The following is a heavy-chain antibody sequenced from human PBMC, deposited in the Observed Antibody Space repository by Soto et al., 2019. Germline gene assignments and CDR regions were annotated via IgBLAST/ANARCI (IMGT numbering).Heavy chain of an antibody. J-gene: IGHJ6*02. Sequence: QVQLVESGGGVVQPGRSQRLSCAASGFTFSSYAMYWVRRAPGKGLEWVAVISYDGNNKYYADSVKGRFTISRDNSKNTLYLQMNSLRAEDTAVYYCARAGCDGGSCYTLVGLRYGMDVWGQGTTVTVSS. V-gene: IGHV3-30-3*01. CDR3: ARAGCDGGSCYTLVGLRYGMDV. D-gene: IGHD2-15*01. CDR2: ISYDGNNK. CDR1: GFTFSSYA.